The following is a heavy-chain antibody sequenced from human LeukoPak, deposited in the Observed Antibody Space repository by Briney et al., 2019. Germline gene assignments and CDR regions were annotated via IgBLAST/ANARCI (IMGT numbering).Heavy chain of an antibody. V-gene: IGHV3-30*02. CDR3: AKDRDYIQDY. J-gene: IGHJ4*02. CDR1: GFTFSSYG. Sequence: GGSLRLSCAASGFTFSSYGMHWVRQAPGKRLEWVAFIRYDGSNKYYADSVKGRFAISRDGSKNTLYLQMNSLRSEDTAMYYCAKDRDYIQDYWGQGTLVTVSS. CDR2: IRYDGSNK. D-gene: IGHD3-16*01.